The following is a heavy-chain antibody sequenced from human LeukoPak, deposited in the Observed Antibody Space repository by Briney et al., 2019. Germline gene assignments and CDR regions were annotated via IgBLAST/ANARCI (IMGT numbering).Heavy chain of an antibody. D-gene: IGHD3-22*01. Sequence: ASVKVSCKASGGTFSSYAISWVRQAPGQGLEWMGGIIPIFGTANYAQKFQGRVTITADKSTSTAYMELRSLRSDDTAVYYCARGPYYYDSSGYSAFDYWGQGTLVTVSS. V-gene: IGHV1-69*06. CDR2: IIPIFGTA. J-gene: IGHJ4*02. CDR3: ARGPYYYDSSGYSAFDY. CDR1: GGTFSSYA.